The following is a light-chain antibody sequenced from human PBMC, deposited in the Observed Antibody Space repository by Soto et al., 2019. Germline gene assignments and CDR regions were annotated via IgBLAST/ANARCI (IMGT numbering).Light chain of an antibody. CDR3: ASWDDSLSGVV. V-gene: IGLV1-47*01. Sequence: QLVLTQPPSASGTPGQRVTISCSGSSSNIGSGYVYWYQQLPGTAPKLLIYKNSQRSSGVPDRFSGSKSGTSASLAISGLRSDDEADYHCASWDDSLSGVVFGGGTKLTVL. CDR2: KNS. CDR1: SSNIGSGY. J-gene: IGLJ2*01.